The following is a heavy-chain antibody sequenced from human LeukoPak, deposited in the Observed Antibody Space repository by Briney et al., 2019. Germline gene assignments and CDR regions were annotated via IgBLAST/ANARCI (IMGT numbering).Heavy chain of an antibody. D-gene: IGHD3-3*01. CDR2: ISCSGGFT. V-gene: IGHV3-23*01. CDR3: AKGIRFPPNENYFNY. Sequence: GGSLRLSCAASGFTFSSYAMTWVRQAPGKGLEWVSSISCSGGFTYYADSVKGRFTISRDNSKNTLYLLVNSLRAEDTAVYYCAKGIRFPPNENYFNYWGQGTLVTVSS. J-gene: IGHJ4*02. CDR1: GFTFSSYA.